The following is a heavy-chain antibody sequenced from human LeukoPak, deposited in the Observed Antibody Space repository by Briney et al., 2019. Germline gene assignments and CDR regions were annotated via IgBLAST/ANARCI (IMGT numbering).Heavy chain of an antibody. D-gene: IGHD3-10*02. CDR1: GLAFSSYN. V-gene: IGHV3-48*03. Sequence: GGSLRLSCAASGLAFSSYNMNWVRQAPGKGLEWVSYISSSGSTIYYADSVKGRFTISRDNAKNSLYLQMNSLRAEDTAVYYCAELGITMIGGVWGKGTTVTISS. CDR3: AELGITMIGGV. J-gene: IGHJ6*04. CDR2: ISSSGSTI.